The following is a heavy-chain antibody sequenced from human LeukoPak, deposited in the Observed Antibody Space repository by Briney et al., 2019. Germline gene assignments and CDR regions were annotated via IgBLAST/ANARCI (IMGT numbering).Heavy chain of an antibody. CDR2: INHSGST. CDR3: AATYYYGSGSYYQPSGATLWFDP. V-gene: IGHV4-34*01. J-gene: IGHJ5*02. Sequence: PSETLSLTCAVYGGSFSGYYWSWLRQPPGKGLEWIGEINHSGSTDYNPSLKSRVTISVDTSKNQFSLKLSSVTAADTAVYCCAATYYYGSGSYYQPSGATLWFDPWGQGTLVTVSS. D-gene: IGHD3-10*01. CDR1: GGSFSGYY.